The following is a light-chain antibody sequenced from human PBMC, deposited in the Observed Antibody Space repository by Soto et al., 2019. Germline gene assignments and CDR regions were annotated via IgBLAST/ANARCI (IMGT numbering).Light chain of an antibody. CDR1: SSNIGAGYD. J-gene: IGLJ2*01. V-gene: IGLV1-40*01. CDR2: GNT. Sequence: QYVLTQPPSVSGAPGQRVTISCTGSSSNIGAGYDVHWYQQLPGRAPKLLIYGNTNRPSGVPDRFSGSKSGTSASLAITGLQAEDEADYDCLSFDSSLSVVFGGGTKLTVL. CDR3: LSFDSSLSVV.